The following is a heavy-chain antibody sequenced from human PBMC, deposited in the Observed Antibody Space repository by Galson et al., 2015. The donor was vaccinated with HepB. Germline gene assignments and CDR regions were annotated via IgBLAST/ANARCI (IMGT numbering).Heavy chain of an antibody. CDR3: ARLEYSSGWEGLDY. CDR1: GFTFGDYA. D-gene: IGHD6-19*01. J-gene: IGHJ4*02. CDR2: IRASSTMM. V-gene: IGHV3-48*02. Sequence: SLRLSCAASGFTFGDYAMSWFRQAPGKGLEWVSYIRASSTMMYYADSVKGRFTISRDNAKNSLYLQMNSLRDEDTAVYYCARLEYSSGWEGLDYWGQGTLVTVSS.